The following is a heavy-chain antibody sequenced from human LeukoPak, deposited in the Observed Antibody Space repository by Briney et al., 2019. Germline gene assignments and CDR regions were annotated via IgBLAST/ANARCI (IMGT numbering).Heavy chain of an antibody. V-gene: IGHV4-34*01. Sequence: SETLSLTCVVYGGSFSGYYWSWIRQPPGKGLEWIGEINHSGSTNYNPSLKSRVTISVDTSKNQFSLKLSSVTAADSAVYYCARHDYVWGSYRYKAWYFDLWGRGTLVTVSS. CDR1: GGSFSGYY. CDR3: ARHDYVWGSYRYKAWYFDL. D-gene: IGHD3-16*02. J-gene: IGHJ2*01. CDR2: INHSGST.